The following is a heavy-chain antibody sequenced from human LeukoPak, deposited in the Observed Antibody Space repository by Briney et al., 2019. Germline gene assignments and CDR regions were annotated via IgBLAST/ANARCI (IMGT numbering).Heavy chain of an antibody. CDR3: ARLPNNWFYFDY. CDR1: GCTVSNNY. J-gene: IGHJ4*02. V-gene: IGHV3-66*04. CDR2: IYTGGST. D-gene: IGHD1-1*01. Sequence: GGSLRLACAASGCTVSNNYMSWVCQAPGKGLEWVSVIYTGGSTYYADSVKGRFTFSGDDSKNTLYLQMNSLRAEDTAVYYCARLPNNWFYFDYSGQGTLVTVSS.